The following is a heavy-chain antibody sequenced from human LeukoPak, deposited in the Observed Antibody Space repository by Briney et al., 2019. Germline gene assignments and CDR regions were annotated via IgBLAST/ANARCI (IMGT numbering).Heavy chain of an antibody. Sequence: SETLSLTCTVSGGSIGSSSYYWGWIRQPPGKGLEWIGSIYYSGSTYYNPSLKSRVTISVDTSKNQFSLKLSSVTAADTAVYYCARVHPHYYYGMDVWGQGTTVTVSS. CDR2: IYYSGST. V-gene: IGHV4-39*07. CDR3: ARVHPHYYYGMDV. J-gene: IGHJ6*02. CDR1: GGSIGSSSYY.